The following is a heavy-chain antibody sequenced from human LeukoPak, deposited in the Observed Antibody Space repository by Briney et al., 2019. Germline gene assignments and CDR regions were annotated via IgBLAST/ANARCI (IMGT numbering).Heavy chain of an antibody. Sequence: GGSLRLSCAASGFTFSNYWMTWVRQAPGKGLEWVAHVKPDGSEKSYVDSVKGRFTISRDNAQNSLYLQMNSLRAEDTAVYYCGRDLGGRSGYWGQGTLVTVSS. J-gene: IGHJ4*02. CDR3: GRDLGGRSGY. D-gene: IGHD1-26*01. V-gene: IGHV3-7*03. CDR1: GFTFSNYW. CDR2: VKPDGSEK.